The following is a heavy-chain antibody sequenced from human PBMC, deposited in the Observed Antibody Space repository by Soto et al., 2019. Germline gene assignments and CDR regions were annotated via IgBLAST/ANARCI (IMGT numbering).Heavy chain of an antibody. CDR2: TSHDEGIK. D-gene: IGHD1-1*01. CDR1: GFTFSIYA. CDR3: ARDGPERVTTGWAALWDH. V-gene: IGHV3-30-3*01. J-gene: IGHJ4*02. Sequence: QVQLVESGGGVVQPGRSLRLSCAASGFTFSIYAIHWVRQPPGKGLEWVAVTSHDEGIKHYAESVKGRFTISRDNSRNAVYLQINTLASEDTAVYYWARDGPERVTTGWAALWDHWGQGTLVTVSS.